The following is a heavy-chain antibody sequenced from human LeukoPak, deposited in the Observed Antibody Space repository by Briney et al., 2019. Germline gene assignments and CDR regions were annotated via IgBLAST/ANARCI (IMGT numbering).Heavy chain of an antibody. Sequence: PSETLSLTCTVSGDSISSYYWSWIRQPPEKGLEWIGYIYYSGSTNYNPSLKSRVTISVDTSKTQFSLKMNSVTAADTAVYYCARLHRITMAGPDYWYFDLWGRGTLVTVSS. CDR3: ARLHRITMAGPDYWYFDL. D-gene: IGHD3-10*01. J-gene: IGHJ2*01. CDR1: GDSISSYY. CDR2: IYYSGST. V-gene: IGHV4-59*01.